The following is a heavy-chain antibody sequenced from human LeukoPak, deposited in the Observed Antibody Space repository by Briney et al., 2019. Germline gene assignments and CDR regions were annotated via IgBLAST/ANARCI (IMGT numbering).Heavy chain of an antibody. D-gene: IGHD3-10*01. CDR1: GYTFTSCD. Sequence: ASVKVSCKASGYTFTSCDINWVRQATGQGLEWMGWMNPNSGNTGYAQKFQGRVTMTRNTSISTAYMELSSLRSEDTAVYYCAREETSGSLNYYYGMDVWGQGTTVTVSS. V-gene: IGHV1-8*01. CDR3: AREETSGSLNYYYGMDV. J-gene: IGHJ6*02. CDR2: MNPNSGNT.